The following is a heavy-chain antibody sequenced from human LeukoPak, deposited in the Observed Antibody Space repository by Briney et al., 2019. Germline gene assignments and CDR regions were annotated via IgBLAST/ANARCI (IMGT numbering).Heavy chain of an antibody. V-gene: IGHV1-2*06. D-gene: IGHD6-19*01. CDR1: GYTFTGYH. CDR2: INPNSGGT. J-gene: IGHJ3*02. CDR3: ARQRSGWSYDAFDI. Sequence: ASVKVSCKASGYTFTGYHMHWVRQAPEHGLEWMGRINPNSGGTNYAQKFQGRVTMTRDTSISTAYMELSRLRSDDTAVYYCARQRSGWSYDAFDIWGQGTMVTVSS.